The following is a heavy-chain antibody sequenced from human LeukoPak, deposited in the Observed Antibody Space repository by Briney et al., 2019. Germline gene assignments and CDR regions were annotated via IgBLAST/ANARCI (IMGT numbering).Heavy chain of an antibody. D-gene: IGHD3-22*01. CDR1: GFTFSRNV. J-gene: IGHJ4*02. CDR3: AKLPDSSGYYPGY. V-gene: IGHV3-30*04. Sequence: GGSLRLSCAASGFTFSRNVMHWVRQAPGKGLEWVALISYDGNNKFYADSVKGRFTISRDNSKNTLYLQMNSLRAEDTAVYYCAKLPDSSGYYPGYWGQGTLVTVSS. CDR2: ISYDGNNK.